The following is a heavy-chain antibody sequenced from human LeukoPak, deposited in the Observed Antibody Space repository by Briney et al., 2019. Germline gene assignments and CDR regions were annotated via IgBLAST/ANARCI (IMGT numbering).Heavy chain of an antibody. CDR3: ARGRGAEGQYSNYDSTEY. CDR1: GGSISSGSYY. D-gene: IGHD4-11*01. Sequence: SQTLSLTCTVSGGSISSGSYYWSWIRQPAGKGLEWIGRIYTSGSTNYNPSLKSRVTISVDRSKNQFSLKLSSVTAADTAVYYCARGRGAEGQYSNYDSTEYWGQGTLVTVSS. V-gene: IGHV4-61*02. J-gene: IGHJ4*02. CDR2: IYTSGST.